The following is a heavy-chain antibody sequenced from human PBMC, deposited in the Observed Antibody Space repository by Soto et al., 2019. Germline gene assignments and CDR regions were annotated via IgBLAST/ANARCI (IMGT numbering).Heavy chain of an antibody. Sequence: GESLKISCKGSGYSFTSFWINWVRQMPGKGPEWMGRIHPSDSDTDYSPSFQGHVTISADNSISTAYLQWSSLKASDTAMYYCARLSAFDTWGQGPMVTVSS. CDR1: GYSFTSFW. CDR2: IHPSDSDT. CDR3: ARLSAFDT. J-gene: IGHJ3*02. V-gene: IGHV5-10-1*01.